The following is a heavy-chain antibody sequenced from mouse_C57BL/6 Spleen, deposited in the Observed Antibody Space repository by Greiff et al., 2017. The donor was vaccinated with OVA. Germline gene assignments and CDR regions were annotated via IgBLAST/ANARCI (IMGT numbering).Heavy chain of an antibody. D-gene: IGHD1-1*01. Sequence: EVQLQQSGPELVKPGASVKMSCKASGYTFTDYNMHWVKQRHGKSLEWIGYINPNNGGTSYNQKFQGKATLTVNKSSSTAYMELRSLTSEDSAVYYCANKYYGSSPFAYWGQGTLVTVSA. CDR2: INPNNGGT. J-gene: IGHJ3*01. V-gene: IGHV1-22*01. CDR1: GYTFTDYN. CDR3: ANKYYGSSPFAY.